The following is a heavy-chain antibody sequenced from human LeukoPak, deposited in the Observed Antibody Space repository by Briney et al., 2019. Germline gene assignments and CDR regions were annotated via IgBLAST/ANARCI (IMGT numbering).Heavy chain of an antibody. V-gene: IGHV3-9*01. J-gene: IGHJ4*02. CDR1: GFTFDDYA. Sequence: GGSLRLSCAASGFTFDDYATHWVRQAPGKGLEWVSGISWNSGSIGYADSVKGRFTISRDNAKNSLYLQMNSLRAEDTALYYCAKVRYGDLTSGAFDYWGQGTLVTVSS. D-gene: IGHD4-17*01. CDR3: AKVRYGDLTSGAFDY. CDR2: ISWNSGSI.